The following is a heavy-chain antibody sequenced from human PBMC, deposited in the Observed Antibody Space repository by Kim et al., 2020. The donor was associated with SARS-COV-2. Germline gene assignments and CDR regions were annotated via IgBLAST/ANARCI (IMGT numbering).Heavy chain of an antibody. CDR3: ARGTSNWNYYYYYGMDV. CDR1: EFTFSRYW. V-gene: IGHV3-7*01. D-gene: IGHD3-3*01. Sequence: LSLTCEASEFTFSRYWMSWVRQAPGKGLEWVANIKQDGSQKYYVDAVKGRFSISRDNAKNSVYLQLNSLRVEDTALYYCARGTSNWNYYYYYGMDVW. J-gene: IGHJ6*01. CDR2: IKQDGSQK.